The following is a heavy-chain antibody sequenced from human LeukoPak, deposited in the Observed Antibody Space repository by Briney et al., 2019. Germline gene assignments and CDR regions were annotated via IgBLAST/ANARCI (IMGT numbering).Heavy chain of an antibody. D-gene: IGHD3-10*01. CDR1: GYTLTELS. J-gene: IGHJ6*04. V-gene: IGHV1-24*01. CDR2: FDPEDGET. Sequence: GASVKVSCKVSGYTLTELSMHWVRQAPGKGLGWMGGFDPEDGETIYAQKFQGRVTMTEDTSTDTAYMELSSLRSEDTAVYYCAGGSGSYRYYYYGMDVWGKGTTVTVSS. CDR3: AGGSGSYRYYYYGMDV.